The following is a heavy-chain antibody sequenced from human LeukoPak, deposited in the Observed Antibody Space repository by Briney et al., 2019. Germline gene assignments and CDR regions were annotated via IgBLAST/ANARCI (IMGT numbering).Heavy chain of an antibody. CDR2: VSGSGAST. V-gene: IGHV3-23*01. D-gene: IGHD1-1*01. CDR3: AKGGETGDMDY. Sequence: GGSLRLSCAASGFTFSSYAMSWVRQAPGKGLGWVSTVSGSGASTYYADSVKGRFTISRDNSKNTLYLQMNSLRAEDTAVYYCAKGGETGDMDYWGQGTLVTVSS. J-gene: IGHJ4*02. CDR1: GFTFSSYA.